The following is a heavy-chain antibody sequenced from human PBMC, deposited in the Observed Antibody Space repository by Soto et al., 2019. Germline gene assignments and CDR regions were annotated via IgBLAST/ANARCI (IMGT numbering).Heavy chain of an antibody. J-gene: IGHJ5*02. CDR1: GVTFGSLT. CDR2: LIPIFGTP. Sequence: QVQLVQSGPEVKRPGSSVNVSCQASGVTFGSLTISWVRQAPGQGLEWLGGLIPIFGTPQYAHKFQGRLTITADKSTSTVYMDLSSLTSADSAVYFCARAQYSSSWYFVTWGQGTLVTVSS. CDR3: ARAQYSSSWYFVT. V-gene: IGHV1-69*14. D-gene: IGHD6-13*01.